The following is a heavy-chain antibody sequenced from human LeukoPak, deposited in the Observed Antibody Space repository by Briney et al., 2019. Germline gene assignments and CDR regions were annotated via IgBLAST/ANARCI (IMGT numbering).Heavy chain of an antibody. CDR1: GFSFSSYD. CDR3: ARGYGDYVWDAFDI. V-gene: IGHV3-30*03. J-gene: IGHJ3*02. CDR2: ISYDGSRK. Sequence: GRSLRLSCAASGFSFSSYDMHWVRQAPGKGLEWVAPISYDGSRKYYADSVKGRFTITRDNSKNTLFLQMNSLRAEDTAVYYCARGYGDYVWDAFDIWGQGTMVTVSS. D-gene: IGHD4-17*01.